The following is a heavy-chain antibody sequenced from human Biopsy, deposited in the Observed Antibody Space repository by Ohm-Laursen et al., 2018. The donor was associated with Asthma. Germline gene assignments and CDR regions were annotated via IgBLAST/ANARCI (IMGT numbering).Heavy chain of an antibody. Sequence: SSVKVSCKISGYSLTDLSMHWVRQAPGQGLEWMGGHDHEEGGTVNARRSQGRVTTTEDTSTDTAYMELSSLSSDDTAVYYCASDFPKDYVRYNFQFWGQGTLVTVSS. CDR2: HDHEEGGT. CDR3: ASDFPKDYVRYNFQF. V-gene: IGHV1-24*01. CDR1: GYSLTDLS. D-gene: IGHD4-17*01. J-gene: IGHJ4*02.